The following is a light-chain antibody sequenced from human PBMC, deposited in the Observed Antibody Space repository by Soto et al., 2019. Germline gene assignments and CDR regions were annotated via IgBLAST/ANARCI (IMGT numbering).Light chain of an antibody. J-gene: IGKJ3*01. Sequence: DIQMTQSPSTLSASVGDRVTITCRASQSISSWLAWYQQKPGKAPKLLIYMASSLESGVPSRFSGSRSGTEFTRTISSLQPDDFATYYCQQYNSSPFTFGPGTKVDIK. CDR2: MAS. CDR3: QQYNSSPFT. CDR1: QSISSW. V-gene: IGKV1-5*03.